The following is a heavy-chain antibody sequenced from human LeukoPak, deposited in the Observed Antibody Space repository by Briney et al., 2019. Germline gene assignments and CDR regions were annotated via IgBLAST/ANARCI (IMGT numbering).Heavy chain of an antibody. Sequence: PGGSLRLSCAASGFTFSSYSMNWVRQAPGKGLEWVSSISSSSSYIYYADSVKGRFTISRDNAKNSLYLQMNSLRAEDTAVYYCARSLYGDYRNYYNYYGMDVWGQGTTVTVSS. CDR3: ARSLYGDYRNYYNYYGMDV. CDR2: ISSSSSYI. D-gene: IGHD4-17*01. CDR1: GFTFSSYS. J-gene: IGHJ6*02. V-gene: IGHV3-21*01.